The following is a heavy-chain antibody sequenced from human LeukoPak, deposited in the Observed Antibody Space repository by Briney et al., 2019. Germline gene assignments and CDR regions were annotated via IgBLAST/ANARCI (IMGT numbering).Heavy chain of an antibody. D-gene: IGHD3-16*02. J-gene: IGHJ4*02. CDR3: ARLLGPLDYVWGSSRSK. V-gene: IGHV4-39*07. CDR2: IYYSGST. CDR1: GGSISSSSYY. Sequence: SETLSLTCTVSGGSISSSSYYWGWIRQPPGKGLEWLGSIYYSGSTYYNPSLKSRVTISVDTSKNQFSLKLTSVTAADTAVYYCARLLGPLDYVWGSSRSKWGQGTLVTVSS.